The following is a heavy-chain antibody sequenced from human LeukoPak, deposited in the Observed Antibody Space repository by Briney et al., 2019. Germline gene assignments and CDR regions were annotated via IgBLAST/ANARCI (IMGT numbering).Heavy chain of an antibody. CDR2: IKQDGSLT. D-gene: IGHD6-13*01. V-gene: IGHV3-7*03. CDR1: GFIFSDFW. J-gene: IGHJ4*02. Sequence: GGSLRLSCATAGFIFSDFWMTWVRQAPEKGLEWVANIKQDGSLTFYMGSAKGRFTISRDNAKSSLYLQMNSLRVGDTAIYYCVRDSYTREWHEIESDYWGQGTLVTVSS. CDR3: VRDSYTREWHEIESDY.